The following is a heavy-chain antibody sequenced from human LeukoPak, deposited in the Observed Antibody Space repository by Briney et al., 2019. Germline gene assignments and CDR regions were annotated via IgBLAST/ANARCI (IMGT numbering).Heavy chain of an antibody. CDR2: ISGSGGST. Sequence: AGGSLRLSCAASGFTFSSYAMSWVRQAPGKGLEWVSGISGSGGSTYYADSVKGRFTISRDNSKNTLYLQMNSLRAEDTALYYCAKDAAAGQRFYYFDYWGQGTLVTVSS. D-gene: IGHD5-18*01. J-gene: IGHJ4*02. CDR1: GFTFSSYA. CDR3: AKDAAAGQRFYYFDY. V-gene: IGHV3-23*01.